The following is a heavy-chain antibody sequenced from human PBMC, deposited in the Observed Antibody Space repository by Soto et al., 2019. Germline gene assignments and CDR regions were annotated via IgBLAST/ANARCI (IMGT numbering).Heavy chain of an antibody. CDR1: GFTFSSYA. CDR2: ISGSGAGT. V-gene: IGHV3-23*01. Sequence: EVQMLESGGGLVQPGGSLRLSCAASGFTFSSYAMSWVRQAPGEGLEWVSGISGSGAGTFYADSVKGRFTISRDISKNTLYLQMNSLRAEDTAVYYCASIRPRLYYFAYWGQGTLVTVSS. D-gene: IGHD6-6*01. CDR3: ASIRPRLYYFAY. J-gene: IGHJ4*02.